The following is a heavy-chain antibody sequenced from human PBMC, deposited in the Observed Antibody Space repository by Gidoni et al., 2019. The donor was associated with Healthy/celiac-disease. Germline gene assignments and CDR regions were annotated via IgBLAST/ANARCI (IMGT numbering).Heavy chain of an antibody. D-gene: IGHD1-26*01. CDR3: ARDGLEWELPSDAFDI. CDR2: ISYDGSNK. J-gene: IGHJ3*02. Sequence: QVQLVESGGGVVQPGRSLRLSCAASGFPFSRYGMHWVRQAPGKGLEWVAVISYDGSNKYYADSVKGRFTISRDNSKNTLYLQMNSLRAEDTAVYYCARDGLEWELPSDAFDIWGQGTMVTVSS. V-gene: IGHV3-30*19. CDR1: GFPFSRYG.